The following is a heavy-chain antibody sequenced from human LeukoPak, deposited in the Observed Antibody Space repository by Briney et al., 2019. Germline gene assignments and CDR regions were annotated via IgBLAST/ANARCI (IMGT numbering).Heavy chain of an antibody. D-gene: IGHD6-25*01. CDR2: ISSSSSYI. CDR1: GFTFSSYS. J-gene: IGHJ4*02. CDR3: ARALPGSADYFDY. V-gene: IGHV3-21*01. Sequence: GGSLRLSCAASGFTFSSYSMNWVRQAPGKGLEWVSSISSSSSYIYYADSVKGRFTISRDNAKNSLYLQMNSLRAEDTAVYYCARALPGSADYFDYWGQGTLVTVSS.